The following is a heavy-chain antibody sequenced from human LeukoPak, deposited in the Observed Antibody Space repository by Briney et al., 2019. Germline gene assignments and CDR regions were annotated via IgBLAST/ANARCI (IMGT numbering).Heavy chain of an antibody. D-gene: IGHD2-15*01. CDR2: ISGGGGST. CDR1: GFTFSSYA. CDR3: AKDVGYCSGGSCYSNYYYYGMDV. Sequence: GGSLRLSCAASGFTFSSYAMSWVRQAPGKGLEWVSAISGGGGSTYYADSVKGRFTISRDNSKNTLYLQMNSLRAEDTAVYYCAKDVGYCSGGSCYSNYYYYGMDVWGQGTTVTVSS. J-gene: IGHJ6*02. V-gene: IGHV3-23*01.